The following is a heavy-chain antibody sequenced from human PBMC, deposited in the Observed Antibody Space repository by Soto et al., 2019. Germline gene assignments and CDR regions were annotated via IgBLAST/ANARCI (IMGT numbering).Heavy chain of an antibody. CDR1: GGTFSSYA. CDR3: ARGRLYCSSTSCLSRPLDY. Sequence: SVKVSCKASGGTFSSYAISWVRQAPGQGLEWMGGIIPIFGTANYAQKFQGRVTITADESTSTAYMELSSLRSEDTAVYYCARGRLYCSSTSCLSRPLDYXXQGTLXXXXS. J-gene: IGHJ4*02. D-gene: IGHD2-2*01. V-gene: IGHV1-69*13. CDR2: IIPIFGTA.